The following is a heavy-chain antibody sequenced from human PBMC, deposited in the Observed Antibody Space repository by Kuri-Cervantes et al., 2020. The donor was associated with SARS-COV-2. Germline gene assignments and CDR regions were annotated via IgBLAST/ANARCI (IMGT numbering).Heavy chain of an antibody. D-gene: IGHD4-17*01. Sequence: ASVKVSCKVSGYTLTELSMHWVRQAPGKGLEWMGGFDPEDGETIYAQKVQGRVTITADESTSTAYMELSSLRSEDTAVYYCAWLTDYGVPFDYWGQGTLVTVSS. V-gene: IGHV1-24*01. J-gene: IGHJ4*02. CDR1: GYTLTELS. CDR2: FDPEDGET. CDR3: AWLTDYGVPFDY.